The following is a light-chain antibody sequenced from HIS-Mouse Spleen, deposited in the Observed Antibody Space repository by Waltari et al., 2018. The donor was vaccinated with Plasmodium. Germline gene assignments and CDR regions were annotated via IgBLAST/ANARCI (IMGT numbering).Light chain of an antibody. Sequence: SYELTRPPSVSVSPGQTARITCSGDALPKKYAYWYQQKSGQAPVLVLDEDSKRPSGIPERVSGSSSGTMATLTISGAQVEDEADYYCYSTDSSGNHRVFGGGTKLTVL. CDR2: EDS. V-gene: IGLV3-10*01. CDR3: YSTDSSGNHRV. CDR1: ALPKKY. J-gene: IGLJ3*02.